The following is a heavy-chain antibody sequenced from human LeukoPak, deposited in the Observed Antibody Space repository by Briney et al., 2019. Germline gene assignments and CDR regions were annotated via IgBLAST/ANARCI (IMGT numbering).Heavy chain of an antibody. CDR2: IYHSGST. V-gene: IGHV4-4*02. Sequence: SETLSLTCAVSGDSITSSNWWSWVRQPPEKGLEWIGEIYHSGSTNYNPSLKSRVTISVDKSKNQFSLKVNSVTAADTAVYYCARANDYGDPLPRYMDVWGKGTTVTVSS. J-gene: IGHJ6*03. CDR3: ARANDYGDPLPRYMDV. CDR1: GDSITSSNW. D-gene: IGHD4-17*01.